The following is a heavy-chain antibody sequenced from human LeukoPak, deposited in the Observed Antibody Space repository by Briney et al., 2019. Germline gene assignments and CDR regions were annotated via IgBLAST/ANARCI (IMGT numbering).Heavy chain of an antibody. CDR1: GFTFSSYA. V-gene: IGHV3-23*01. Sequence: GTSLRLSCAASGFTFSSYAMSWVRQAPGKGLEWVSAISGSGGSTYYADSVKGRFTISRDNSKNTLYLQMNSLRAEDTAVYYCAKDGRGLIVATDFDYWGQGTLVTVSS. J-gene: IGHJ4*02. CDR2: ISGSGGST. CDR3: AKDGRGLIVATDFDY. D-gene: IGHD5-12*01.